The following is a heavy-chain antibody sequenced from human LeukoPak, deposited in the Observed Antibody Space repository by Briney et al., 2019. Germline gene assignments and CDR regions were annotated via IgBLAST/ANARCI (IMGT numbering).Heavy chain of an antibody. CDR1: GFTFSSYA. CDR2: ISGSGPYT. CDR3: AKHGYCSGISCFFDF. V-gene: IGHV3-23*01. Sequence: GGSLRLSCAASGFTFSSYAMSWVRQAPGKGLEWVSAISGSGPYTFYTDSVKGRFTISRDSSKNTLYLQMNSLRAEDTALYYCAKHGYCSGISCFFDFWGQGTLVTVSS. D-gene: IGHD2-2*03. J-gene: IGHJ4*02.